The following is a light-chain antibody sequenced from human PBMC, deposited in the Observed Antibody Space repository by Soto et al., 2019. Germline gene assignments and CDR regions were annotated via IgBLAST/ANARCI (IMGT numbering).Light chain of an antibody. CDR1: QSVSSN. Sequence: EIVMTQSPATLSVSAGERVTLSCRASQSVSSNLAWYQQKPGQAPRLLIYGASTRATGIPARFSGSGSGTDFTLTFSSLQSEDFAVYYCQQYNNWPPLTFGGGTKVEIK. V-gene: IGKV3D-15*01. CDR3: QQYNNWPPLT. CDR2: GAS. J-gene: IGKJ4*01.